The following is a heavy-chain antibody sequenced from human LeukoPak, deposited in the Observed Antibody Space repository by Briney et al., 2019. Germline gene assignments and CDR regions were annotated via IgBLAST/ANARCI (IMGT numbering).Heavy chain of an antibody. Sequence: GGSLRLSCAASGFTFSSYWMNWVRQAPGKGLEWVANINQDGSAKYYVDSVKGRFTFSRDNAMSSLFLQMNSLRAEDTAVYYCAKTQYSSSLQIYWYFDLWGRGTLVTVSS. CDR1: GFTFSSYW. D-gene: IGHD6-6*01. CDR3: AKTQYSSSLQIYWYFDL. V-gene: IGHV3-7*01. CDR2: INQDGSAK. J-gene: IGHJ2*01.